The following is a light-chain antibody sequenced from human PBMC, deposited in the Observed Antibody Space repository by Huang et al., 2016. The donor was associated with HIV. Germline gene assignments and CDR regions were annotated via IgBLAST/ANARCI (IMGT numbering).Light chain of an antibody. Sequence: DIQMTQSPSTLSASVGDRITITCRASQSISTWLAWYQQKPGKAPKLLIYKASNLESGVPSRFHGSGSGTEFPLTISSLHPKDFATYYCQQYDTYCTFGQGTKLEIK. V-gene: IGKV1-5*03. J-gene: IGKJ2*02. CDR1: QSISTW. CDR2: KAS. CDR3: QQYDTYCT.